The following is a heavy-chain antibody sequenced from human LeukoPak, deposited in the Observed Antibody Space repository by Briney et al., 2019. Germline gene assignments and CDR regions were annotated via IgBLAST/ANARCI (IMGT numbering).Heavy chain of an antibody. CDR2: IIPIFGTA. D-gene: IGHD3-22*01. Sequence: GASVKVSCKASGGTFSSYAISWVRQAPGQGLEWMGGIIPIFGTANYAQKFQGRVTITADKSTSTAYMELSSLRSEDTAVYYCASVGRGSGYYYVAPGWFDPWGQGTLVTVSS. V-gene: IGHV1-69*06. CDR1: GGTFSSYA. J-gene: IGHJ5*02. CDR3: ASVGRGSGYYYVAPGWFDP.